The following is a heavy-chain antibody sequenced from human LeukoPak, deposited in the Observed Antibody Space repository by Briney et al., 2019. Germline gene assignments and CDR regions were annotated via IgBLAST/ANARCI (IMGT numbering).Heavy chain of an antibody. CDR2: INHSGST. Sequence: PSETLSLTCAVYGGSFSGYYWSWIRQPPGKGLEWIGEINHSGSTNYNPSLKSRVTISVDTSKNQFSLKLSSVTAADTAVYYCARTTQLFDYWGQGTLVTVSS. V-gene: IGHV4-34*01. CDR3: ARTTQLFDY. J-gene: IGHJ4*02. D-gene: IGHD2-15*01. CDR1: GGSFSGYY.